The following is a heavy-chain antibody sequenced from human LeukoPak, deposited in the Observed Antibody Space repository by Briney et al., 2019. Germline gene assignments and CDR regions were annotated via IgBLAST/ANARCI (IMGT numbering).Heavy chain of an antibody. J-gene: IGHJ4*02. CDR2: ISGSGGST. CDR1: GFTFSSYA. Sequence: GGSLRLSCAASGFTFSSYAMSWVRQAPGEGLEWVSAISGSGGSTYYADSVKGRFTISRDNSKNTLYLQKNSLRAEDTAVYYCAKWGRLLSGGYHYYFDYWGRGTLVTVSS. CDR3: AKWGRLLSGGYHYYFDY. V-gene: IGHV3-23*01. D-gene: IGHD3-22*01.